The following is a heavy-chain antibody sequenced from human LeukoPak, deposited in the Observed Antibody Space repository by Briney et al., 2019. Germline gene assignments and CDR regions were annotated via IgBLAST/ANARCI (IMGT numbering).Heavy chain of an antibody. D-gene: IGHD3-16*02. CDR1: GFTLSSYS. V-gene: IGHV3-21*04. CDR3: AREEHYRRYFAL. CDR2: ISSGSSYI. Sequence: GGSLRLSCAGSGFTLSSYSMNWVRQAPGKGLEWVSSISSGSSYIYYADSVKGRFTISRDNAKNSLYLQMNSLRAEDTAVYFCAREEHYRRYFALWGRGTLVTVSS. J-gene: IGHJ2*01.